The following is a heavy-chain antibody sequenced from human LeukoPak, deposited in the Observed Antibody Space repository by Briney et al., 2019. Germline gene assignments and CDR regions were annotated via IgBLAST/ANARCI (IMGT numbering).Heavy chain of an antibody. CDR2: IDTNTGNP. Sequence: ASVKVSCTGSGYTFTKYAISWVRQAPGHGLEYMGWIDTNTGNPTYAQGFTGRFVFSLDTSVSTAYLQISSLKAEDSAIYFCANCYDSSGFFAYWGQGTLVTVSS. D-gene: IGHD3-22*01. V-gene: IGHV7-4-1*02. J-gene: IGHJ4*02. CDR3: ANCYDSSGFFAY. CDR1: GYTFTKYA.